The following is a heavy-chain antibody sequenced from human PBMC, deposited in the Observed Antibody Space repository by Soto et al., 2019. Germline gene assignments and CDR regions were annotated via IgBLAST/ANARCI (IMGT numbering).Heavy chain of an antibody. CDR2: TYYRSKWYS. Sequence: QVQLQQSGPGLVKPSQTPSLTCAISGDSVSSNSAAWSWIRQSPARGLEWLGRTYYRSKWYSDYPLSVRSRITTTPDTSMNQFSLLLNSVTPEDTAVYYCARYTSCWYLDFWGQGTLVTVSS. CDR3: ARYTSCWYLDF. J-gene: IGHJ4*02. V-gene: IGHV6-1*01. D-gene: IGHD2-2*01. CDR1: GDSVSSNSAA.